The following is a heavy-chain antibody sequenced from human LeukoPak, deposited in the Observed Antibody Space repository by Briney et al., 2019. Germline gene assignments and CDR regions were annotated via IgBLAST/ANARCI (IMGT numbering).Heavy chain of an antibody. J-gene: IGHJ5*02. CDR2: IFYSGST. Sequence: SQTLSLTCSVSGDSLSRGGYYWSWIRQHPGTGLEWLGYIFYSGSTYYNPSLKSRLNISVDTSKNQFSLMLTSVTAADTAVYYCARDLRGIRGVGSNWFDPWGQGTLVTVSS. CDR1: GDSLSRGGYY. D-gene: IGHD3-10*01. CDR3: ARDLRGIRGVGSNWFDP. V-gene: IGHV4-31*03.